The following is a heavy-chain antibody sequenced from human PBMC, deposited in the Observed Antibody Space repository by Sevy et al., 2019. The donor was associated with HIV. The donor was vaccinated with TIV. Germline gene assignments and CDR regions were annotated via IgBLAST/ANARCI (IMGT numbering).Heavy chain of an antibody. CDR3: AGENAWGRGYS. D-gene: IGHD1-26*01. CDR2: IYYNGHV. V-gene: IGHV4-59*08. Sequence: SETLSLTCTVSGGSITSLYWNWIRQPPGKGLEWIANIYYNGHVNYNPSLKSRVTLSLDTSKNQYSLRLSSVTAADTAMYYCAGENAWGRGYSWGQGTLVTVSS. J-gene: IGHJ4*02. CDR1: GGSITSLY.